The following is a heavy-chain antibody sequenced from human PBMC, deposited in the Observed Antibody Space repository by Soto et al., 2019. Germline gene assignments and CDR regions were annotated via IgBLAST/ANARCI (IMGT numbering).Heavy chain of an antibody. CDR3: ARDPYDSSGYYYYYYYGMDV. J-gene: IGHJ6*02. V-gene: IGHV3-7*05. D-gene: IGHD3-22*01. Sequence: GGSLRLSCAASGFTFSSYWMSWVRQAPGKGLEWVANIKQDGSEKYYVDSVKGRFTISRDNAKNSLYLQMNSLRAEDTAVYYCARDPYDSSGYYYYYYYGMDVWGQGTTVTVSS. CDR1: GFTFSSYW. CDR2: IKQDGSEK.